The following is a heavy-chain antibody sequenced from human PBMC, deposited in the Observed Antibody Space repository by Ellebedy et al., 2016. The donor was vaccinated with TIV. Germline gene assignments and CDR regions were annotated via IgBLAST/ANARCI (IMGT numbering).Heavy chain of an antibody. CDR2: INSDGSAT. CDR3: VRDPYSYGP. CDR1: GFTFSNYW. J-gene: IGHJ5*02. Sequence: GGSLRLSCAASGFTFSNYWMHWVRQAPGKGLVWVQRINSDGSATNHADSVKGRFTISRDNAKNTLYLQMNSLRDDDTAIYYCVRDPYSYGPWGQGTLVTVSS. V-gene: IGHV3-74*01. D-gene: IGHD1-26*01.